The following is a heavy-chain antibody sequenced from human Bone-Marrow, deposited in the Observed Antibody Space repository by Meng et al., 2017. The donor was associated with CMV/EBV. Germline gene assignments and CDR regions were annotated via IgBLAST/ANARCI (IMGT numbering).Heavy chain of an antibody. Sequence: GESLKISCAASGFTFSSYDMHWVRQATGKGLEWVSVIYSGGSTYYADSVKGRFTISRDNSKNTLYLQMNSLRAEDTAVYYCARASEYWGQGTLVTVSS. V-gene: IGHV3-53*01. CDR1: GFTFSSYD. CDR2: IYSGGST. J-gene: IGHJ4*02. CDR3: ARASEY.